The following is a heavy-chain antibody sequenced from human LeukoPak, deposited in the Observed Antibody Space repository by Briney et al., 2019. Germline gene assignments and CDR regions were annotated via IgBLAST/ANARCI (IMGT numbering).Heavy chain of an antibody. J-gene: IGHJ4*02. D-gene: IGHD3-22*01. CDR2: IKQDGSEK. Sequence: GGSLRLSCAASGFTFSSYWMSWVRQAPGKGLEWVANIKQDGSEKYYVDSVKGRFTISRDNAENSLYLQMNSLRAEDTAVYYCAREGSGDYYDSSGYYFWDYWGQGTLVTVSS. CDR1: GFTFSSYW. V-gene: IGHV3-7*01. CDR3: AREGSGDYYDSSGYYFWDY.